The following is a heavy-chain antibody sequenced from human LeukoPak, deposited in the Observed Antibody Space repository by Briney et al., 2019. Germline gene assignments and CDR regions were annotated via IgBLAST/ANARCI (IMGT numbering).Heavy chain of an antibody. CDR1: GFTFSSYG. V-gene: IGHV3-33*01. D-gene: IGHD6-19*01. CDR2: IWYDGSNK. CDR3: ASTSGWDEPIDY. Sequence: GGSLRLSCAASGFTFSSYGMHWVRQDPGKGLEWVAVIWYDGSNKYYGDSVKGRFTISRDNSKNTLYLQMNSLRAEDTAVYYRASTSGWDEPIDYWGQGTLVTVSS. J-gene: IGHJ4*02.